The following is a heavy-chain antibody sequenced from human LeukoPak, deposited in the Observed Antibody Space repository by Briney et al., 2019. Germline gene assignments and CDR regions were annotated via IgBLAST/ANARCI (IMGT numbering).Heavy chain of an antibody. Sequence: SETLSLTCAVYGGSFSGYYWSWIRQPPGKGLEWIGEINHSGSTYYNPSLKSRVTISVDTSKNQFSLKLSSVTAADTAVYYCARGPLDWNYFDYWGQGTLVTVSS. CDR3: ARGPLDWNYFDY. CDR2: INHSGST. CDR1: GGSFSGYY. V-gene: IGHV4-34*01. D-gene: IGHD3/OR15-3a*01. J-gene: IGHJ4*02.